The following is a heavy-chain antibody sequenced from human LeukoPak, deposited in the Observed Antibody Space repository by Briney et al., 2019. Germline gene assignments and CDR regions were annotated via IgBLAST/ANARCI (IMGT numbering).Heavy chain of an antibody. CDR3: ARVTRGVITSDY. Sequence: SQTLSLTCTVSGDSISSGGYYWTWIRQHPGKGLEWIGYIYYSGSTYYNPSPKSRVTMSVDTSKNQFSLKLSSVTAADTAVYYCARVTRGVITSDYWGQGTLVTVSS. CDR1: GDSISSGGYY. J-gene: IGHJ4*02. D-gene: IGHD3-10*01. V-gene: IGHV4-31*03. CDR2: IYYSGST.